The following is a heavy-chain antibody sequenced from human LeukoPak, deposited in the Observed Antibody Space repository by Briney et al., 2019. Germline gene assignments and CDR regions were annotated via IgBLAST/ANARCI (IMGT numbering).Heavy chain of an antibody. Sequence: GGSLRLSCAASGFTFSSYSMSWVRQAPGKGLEWVSSIGSSSSYIYYADSLKGRFTISRDNAKNSLYLQMNSLRAEDTAVYYCTRAQAVASFYGFDPWGQGTLVTVSS. CDR1: GFTFSSYS. CDR2: IGSSSSYI. J-gene: IGHJ5*02. CDR3: TRAQAVASFYGFDP. D-gene: IGHD6-19*01. V-gene: IGHV3-21*01.